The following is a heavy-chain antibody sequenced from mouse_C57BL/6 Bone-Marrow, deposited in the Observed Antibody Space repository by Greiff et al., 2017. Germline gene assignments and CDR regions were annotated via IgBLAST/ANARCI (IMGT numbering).Heavy chain of an antibody. CDR3: ARLAELGRGFDY. CDR1: GYSFTGYY. CDR2: INPSTGGT. Sequence: VQLQQSGPELVKPGASVKISCKASGYSFTGYYMNWVKQSPEKSLEWIGEINPSTGGTTYNQKFKAKATLTVDKSSSTAYMQLKSLTSEDSAVYYCARLAELGRGFDYWGQGTTLTVSS. D-gene: IGHD4-1*01. V-gene: IGHV1-42*01. J-gene: IGHJ2*01.